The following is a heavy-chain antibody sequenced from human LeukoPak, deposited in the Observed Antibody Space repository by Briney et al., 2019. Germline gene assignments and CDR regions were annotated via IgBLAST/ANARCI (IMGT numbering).Heavy chain of an antibody. Sequence: PSETLSLTCTVSGGSISSYYWSWIRQPPGKGLEWIGYIYSSGSTTYTPSLQGRVTISLDTSKNQFSLKLSSVTAADTAVYYCARHYSGSYPLDFWGQGTLVTVSS. CDR1: GGSISSYY. CDR3: ARHYSGSYPLDF. CDR2: IYSSGST. D-gene: IGHD3-10*01. V-gene: IGHV4-59*08. J-gene: IGHJ4*02.